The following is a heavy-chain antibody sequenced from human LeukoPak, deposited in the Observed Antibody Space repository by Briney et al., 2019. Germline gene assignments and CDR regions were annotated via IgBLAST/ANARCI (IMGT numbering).Heavy chain of an antibody. J-gene: IGHJ4*02. D-gene: IGHD6-19*01. V-gene: IGHV2-5*02. CDR1: GFSLSTSGVG. CDR3: AHIAGYSSGWYDPFDY. CDR2: IYWDDDK. Sequence: SGPTLVNPTQTLTLTCTFSGFSLSTSGVGVGWIRQPPGKALEWLALIYWDDDKRYSPSPKSRLTITKDTSKNQVVLTMTNMDPVDTATYYCAHIAGYSSGWYDPFDYWGQGTLVTVSS.